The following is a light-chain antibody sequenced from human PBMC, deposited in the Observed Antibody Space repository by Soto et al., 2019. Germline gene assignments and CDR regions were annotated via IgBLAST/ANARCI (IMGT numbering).Light chain of an antibody. V-gene: IGKV3-20*01. CDR2: GAS. J-gene: IGKJ1*01. Sequence: DIVLTQSPGTLSLSPGERATLSCRASQSVSSSYLAWYQQKRVQAPRLLIYGASSRATGIPDRFSGSGSGTDFTLTISRLEPEDFAVYYCQHYGSSRTFGQGTKVEIK. CDR3: QHYGSSRT. CDR1: QSVSSSY.